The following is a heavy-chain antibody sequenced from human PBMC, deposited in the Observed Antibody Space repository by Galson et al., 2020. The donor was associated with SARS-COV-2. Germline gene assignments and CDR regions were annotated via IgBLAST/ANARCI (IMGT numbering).Heavy chain of an antibody. J-gene: IGHJ4*02. D-gene: IGHD6-19*01. V-gene: IGHV5-51*01. CDR2: IYPGDSYT. CDR3: ARHGASSGWYEGIDY. Sequence: GESLKISCKGSGYSFNDYWIGWVRQMPGKGLQWMGVIYPGDSYTKYSPSFQGQVTVSADKSISTAYLQWSSLKASDTGMYYCARHGASSGWYEGIDYWGQGTLVTVSS. CDR1: GYSFNDYW.